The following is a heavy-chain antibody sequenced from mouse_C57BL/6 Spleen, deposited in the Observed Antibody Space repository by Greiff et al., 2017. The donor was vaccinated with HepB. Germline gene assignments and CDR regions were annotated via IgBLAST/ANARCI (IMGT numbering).Heavy chain of an antibody. CDR1: GYSFTGYY. D-gene: IGHD4-1*01. CDR2: INPSTGGT. J-gene: IGHJ2*01. CDR3: ARSGTRENYFDY. V-gene: IGHV1-42*01. Sequence: EVQLQQSGPELVKPGASVKISCKASGYSFTGYYMNWVKQSPEKSLEWIGEINPSTGGTTYNQKFKAKATLTVDKSSSTAYMQLKSLTSEDSAVYYCARSGTRENYFDYWGQGTTLTVSS.